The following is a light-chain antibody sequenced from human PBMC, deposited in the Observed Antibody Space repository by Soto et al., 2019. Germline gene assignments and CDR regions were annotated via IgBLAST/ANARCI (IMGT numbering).Light chain of an antibody. V-gene: IGKV3-20*01. CDR1: QSFTSGY. CDR2: GAS. J-gene: IGKJ1*01. CDR3: QQYDSSPLT. Sequence: EIVLTQSPGTLSLSPGERATVSCRASQSFTSGYLAWYQQKPGQAPRLLIYGASRRATGVPDRFSGSESETDFTLTISGLEPEDFAVYYCQQYDSSPLTFGQGTKVDIK.